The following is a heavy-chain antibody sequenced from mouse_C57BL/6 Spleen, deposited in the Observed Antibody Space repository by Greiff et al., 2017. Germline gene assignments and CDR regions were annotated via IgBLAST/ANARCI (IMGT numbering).Heavy chain of an antibody. J-gene: IGHJ3*01. D-gene: IGHD1-1*01. CDR2: ISSGSSTI. CDR3: ARTVPPFAY. Sequence: EVQGVESGGGLVKPGGSLKLSCAASGFTFSDYGMHWVRQAPEKGLEWVAYISSGSSTIYYADTVKGRFTISRDNAKNTLFLQMTSLRSEDTAMYYCARTVPPFAYWGQGTLVTVSA. V-gene: IGHV5-17*01. CDR1: GFTFSDYG.